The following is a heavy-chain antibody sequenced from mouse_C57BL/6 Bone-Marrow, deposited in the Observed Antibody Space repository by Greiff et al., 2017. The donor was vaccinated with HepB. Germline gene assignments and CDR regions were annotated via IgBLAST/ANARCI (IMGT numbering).Heavy chain of an antibody. CDR1: GYTFTSYG. Sequence: QVQLKESGAELARPGASVKLSCKASGYTFTSYGISWVKQRTGQGLEWIGEIYPRSGNTYYNEKFKGKATLTAAKSSSTAYMELRSLTSGDSAVYFCARKSITTVVEDYYAMDYWGQGTSVTVSS. D-gene: IGHD1-1*01. V-gene: IGHV1-81*01. CDR2: IYPRSGNT. CDR3: ARKSITTVVEDYYAMDY. J-gene: IGHJ4*01.